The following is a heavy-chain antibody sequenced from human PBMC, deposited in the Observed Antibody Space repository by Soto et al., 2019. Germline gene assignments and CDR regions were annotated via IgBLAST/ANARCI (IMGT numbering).Heavy chain of an antibody. V-gene: IGHV4-34*01. CDR2: INHSGST. CDR1: GGSFSGYY. CDR3: ARGKGSGAGRYYGMDV. D-gene: IGHD3-10*01. J-gene: IGHJ6*02. Sequence: QVQLQQWGAGLLKPSETLSLTCAVYGGSFSGYYWSWIRQPPGKGLEWIGEINHSGSTNYNPSLKSRVPLSVATSKSQFYERLSSVTAADTAVYYCARGKGSGAGRYYGMDVWGQGTTVTVSS.